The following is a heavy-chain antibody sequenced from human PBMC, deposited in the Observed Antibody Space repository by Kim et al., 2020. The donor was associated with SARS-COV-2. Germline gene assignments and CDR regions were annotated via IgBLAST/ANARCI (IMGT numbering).Heavy chain of an antibody. D-gene: IGHD1-7*01. Sequence: GGSLRLSCAASGFTFSNYALSWVRQAPGKGLEWVSFISGRGGSTHYADSVKGRFTNSRDNSKNTLFLQMNSLRAEDTAVYYCAKVGGSWNSGGEFDYWGQGTLVTVSS. CDR3: AKVGGSWNSGGEFDY. V-gene: IGHV3-23*01. J-gene: IGHJ4*02. CDR2: ISGRGGST. CDR1: GFTFSNYA.